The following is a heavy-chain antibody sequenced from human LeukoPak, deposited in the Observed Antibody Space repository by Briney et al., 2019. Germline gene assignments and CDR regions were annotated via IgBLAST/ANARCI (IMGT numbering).Heavy chain of an antibody. V-gene: IGHV3-74*01. Sequence: GGSLRLSCAASGFTFSTSWMQWVRQAPGGGLEWVARISAGGITTDYADSVRGRFTISKDNAKNTLYLQMNSLRAEDTAVYYCAREGYNWNYADYYYYMDVWGKGTTVTVSS. CDR3: AREGYNWNYADYYYYMDV. J-gene: IGHJ6*03. CDR2: ISAGGITT. D-gene: IGHD1-7*01. CDR1: GFTFSTSW.